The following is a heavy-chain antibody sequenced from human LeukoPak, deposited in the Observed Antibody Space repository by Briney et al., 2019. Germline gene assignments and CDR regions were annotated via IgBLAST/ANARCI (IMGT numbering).Heavy chain of an antibody. CDR3: ARERVRGARKGWFDP. CDR2: INPNSGGT. V-gene: IGHV1-2*02. D-gene: IGHD3-10*01. J-gene: IGHJ5*02. Sequence: GASVKVSCKASGYTFTGYYMHWLRQAPGQGLEWMGWINPNSGGTNYAQKFQGRVTMTRDTSISTAYMELSRLRSDDTAVYYCARERVRGARKGWFDPWGQGTLVTVSS. CDR1: GYTFTGYY.